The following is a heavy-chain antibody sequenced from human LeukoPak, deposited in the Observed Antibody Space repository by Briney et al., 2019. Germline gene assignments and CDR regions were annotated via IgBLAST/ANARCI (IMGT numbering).Heavy chain of an antibody. D-gene: IGHD6-13*01. V-gene: IGHV3-30*02. CDR3: AKDPYSSRDGYYFDY. CDR1: GFTFSSYG. Sequence: GGSLRLSCAASGFTFSSYGMHWVRQAPGKGLEWVAFIRYDGSNKYYADSVKGRFTISRDNSKNTLYLQMNSLRAEDTAVYYCAKDPYSSRDGYYFDYWGQGTLVTVSS. J-gene: IGHJ4*02. CDR2: IRYDGSNK.